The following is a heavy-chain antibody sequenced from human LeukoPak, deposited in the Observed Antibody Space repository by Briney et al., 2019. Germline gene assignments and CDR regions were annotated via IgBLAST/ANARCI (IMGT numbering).Heavy chain of an antibody. Sequence: ASVKVSCKVSGYTLTELSMHWVRQAPGKGLEWMGGFDPEDGETIYAQKFQGRVTMTEDTSTDTACMELSSLRSEDTAVYYCATDGSGSYPYYFDYWGQGTLVTVSS. D-gene: IGHD3-10*01. J-gene: IGHJ4*02. CDR3: ATDGSGSYPYYFDY. V-gene: IGHV1-24*01. CDR2: FDPEDGET. CDR1: GYTLTELS.